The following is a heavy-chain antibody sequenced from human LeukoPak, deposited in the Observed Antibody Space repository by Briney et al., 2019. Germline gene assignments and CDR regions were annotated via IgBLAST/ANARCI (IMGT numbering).Heavy chain of an antibody. CDR3: ARVGYYYDSSGYYYYFDY. Sequence: ETLSLTCTVSGGSISSGGYYWSWIRQHPGKGLEWVSLIYSGDSTYYADSVKGRFTISRDNSKNTLYLQMNSLRAEDTAVYYCARVGYYYDSSGYYYYFDYWGQGTLVTVSS. CDR2: IYSGDST. CDR1: GGSISSGGYY. V-gene: IGHV3-53*01. J-gene: IGHJ4*02. D-gene: IGHD3-22*01.